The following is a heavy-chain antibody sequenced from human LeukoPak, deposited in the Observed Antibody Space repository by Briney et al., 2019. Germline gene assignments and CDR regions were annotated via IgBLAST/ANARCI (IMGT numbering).Heavy chain of an antibody. D-gene: IGHD3-22*01. J-gene: IGHJ4*02. CDR3: AKGLDSSGYYLVFDY. CDR2: IIGSGGAT. CDR1: GLTFSSCA. V-gene: IGHV3-23*01. Sequence: GGSLRLSCAASGLTFSSCAMGWVRQAPGKGLEWVSGIIGSGGATYYADSVKGRFTISRDNSKNTLYLQMNSLRAEDTAVYYCAKGLDSSGYYLVFDYWGQGTLVTVSS.